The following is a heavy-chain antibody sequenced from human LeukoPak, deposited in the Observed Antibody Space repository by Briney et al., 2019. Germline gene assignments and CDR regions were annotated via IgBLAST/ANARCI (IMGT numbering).Heavy chain of an antibody. CDR2: IYYSGST. V-gene: IGHV4-30-4*01. Sequence: MPSQTLSLTCTVAGGSISSGDYYWSWIRQPPGKGLEWIGYIYYSGSTYYNPSLKSRVTISVDTSKNQFSLKLSFVTAADTAVYYCAGALLWFGELNYWGQGTLVTVSS. CDR3: AGALLWFGELNY. J-gene: IGHJ4*02. CDR1: GGSISSGDYY. D-gene: IGHD3-10*01.